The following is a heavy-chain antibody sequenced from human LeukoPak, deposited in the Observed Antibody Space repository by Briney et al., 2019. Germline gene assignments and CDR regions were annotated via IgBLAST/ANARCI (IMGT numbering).Heavy chain of an antibody. CDR2: FYPGVGT. Sequence: SETLSLTCTVSGGPMFSYYWSWIRQTAGKGLEWIGRFYPGVGTDYNPSLKSRVTMSVDTSKDQFSLKLISVTAADTGVYYCARGIDSYKGGVDWGQGALVTVSS. CDR3: ARGIDSYKGGVD. CDR1: GGPMFSYY. D-gene: IGHD5-24*01. V-gene: IGHV4-4*07. J-gene: IGHJ4*02.